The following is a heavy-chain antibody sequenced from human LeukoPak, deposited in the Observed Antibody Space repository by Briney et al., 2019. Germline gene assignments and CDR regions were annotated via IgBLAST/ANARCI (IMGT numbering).Heavy chain of an antibody. V-gene: IGHV3-9*03. CDR3: AKAAGYHYGSSSFLFDY. J-gene: IGHJ4*02. Sequence: PGGSLRLFCAASGFTFDDYAMHGVRQAPGRGRECVSGHSWNSGNIGYADSVKGRFTISRDNAKNSLYLQMNSLRAEDMALYYCAKAAGYHYGSSSFLFDYWGQGTLVTVSS. D-gene: IGHD6-6*01. CDR2: HSWNSGNI. CDR1: GFTFDDYA.